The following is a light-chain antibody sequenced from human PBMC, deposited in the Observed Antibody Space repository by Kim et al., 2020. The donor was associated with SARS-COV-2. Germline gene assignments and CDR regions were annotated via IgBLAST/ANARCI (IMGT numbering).Light chain of an antibody. CDR3: QQYHDWPYT. J-gene: IGKJ2*01. CDR2: GAS. CDR1: QSVSSN. Sequence: SVSPGEGAALSCRARQSVSSNLAWYQQKPGQAPRLLIYGASTRATGIPARFSGGGSGTEFILSIISLQSDDFAVYYCQQYHDWPYTFGQGTKLEI. V-gene: IGKV3-15*01.